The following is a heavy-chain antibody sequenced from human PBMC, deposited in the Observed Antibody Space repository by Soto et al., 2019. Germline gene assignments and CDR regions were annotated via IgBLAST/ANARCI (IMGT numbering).Heavy chain of an antibody. CDR2: IYWDDDK. J-gene: IGHJ1*01. Sequence: QITLKESGPTLVKPTQTLTLTCTFSGFSLSTSGVGVGWIRQPPGKALEWLALIYWDDDKRYSPSLKSRLTITKDTSKNQVVLTMTNMDPLDTAPYYCAHIHNRGYYDSSGYYLAEYFQHWGQGTLVTVSS. V-gene: IGHV2-5*02. CDR3: AHIHNRGYYDSSGYYLAEYFQH. CDR1: GFSLSTSGVG. D-gene: IGHD3-22*01.